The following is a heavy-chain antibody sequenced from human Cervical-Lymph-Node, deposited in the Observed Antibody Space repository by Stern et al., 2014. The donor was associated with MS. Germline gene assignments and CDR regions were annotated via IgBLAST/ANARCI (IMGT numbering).Heavy chain of an antibody. CDR3: ARSYCGAIGCYNLRGSYYYGMDV. V-gene: IGHV5-51*01. Sequence: VQLVQSGAEVKKPGESLKISCKGFGYSFSSYWIGWVRQVPGKGLEWVGVIYPGDSETRYSPSFQGQVTISADKSISTAYLQWNSLKASDTAMYYCARSYCGAIGCYNLRGSYYYGMDVWGQGTTVTVSS. J-gene: IGHJ6*02. CDR2: IYPGDSET. D-gene: IGHD2-2*02. CDR1: GYSFSSYW.